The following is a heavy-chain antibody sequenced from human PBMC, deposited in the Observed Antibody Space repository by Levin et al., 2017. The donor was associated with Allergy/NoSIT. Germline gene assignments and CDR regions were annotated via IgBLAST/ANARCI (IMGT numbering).Heavy chain of an antibody. D-gene: IGHD1-26*01. CDR1: GDTFTNYG. CDR3: ALNGGRNYFYGMDV. CDR2: ISAHNGNT. J-gene: IGHJ6*02. Sequence: GESLKISCQASGDTFTNYGVSWVRQAPGQGLEWMGWISAHNGNTKYSEKVQDRVTMTTDTSTSTAYMELRSLRSDDTAVYYCALNGGRNYFYGMDVWGQGTTVTVSS. V-gene: IGHV1-18*04.